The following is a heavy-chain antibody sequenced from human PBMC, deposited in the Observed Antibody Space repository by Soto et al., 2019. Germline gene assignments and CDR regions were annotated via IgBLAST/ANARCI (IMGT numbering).Heavy chain of an antibody. CDR2: IYYSGST. D-gene: IGHD3-9*01. J-gene: IGHJ4*02. Sequence: SETLSLTCTVSGGSISSYYWSWIRQPPGKGLEWIGYIYYSGSTNYNPSLKSRVTISVDTSKNQFSLKLSSVTAADTAVYYCARAIDSYHTLTGYTYHFDYWGQGNLVTVSS. V-gene: IGHV4-59*01. CDR3: ARAIDSYHTLTGYTYHFDY. CDR1: GGSISSYY.